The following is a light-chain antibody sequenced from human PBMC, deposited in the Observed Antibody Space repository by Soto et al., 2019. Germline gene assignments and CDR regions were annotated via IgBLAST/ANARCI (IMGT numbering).Light chain of an antibody. J-gene: IGKJ1*01. CDR2: DVS. CDR3: QQCNAFWT. V-gene: IGKV1-5*01. CDR1: QNISNW. Sequence: DLQMTQSPSTMSESVGGRVTITCRASQNISNWLAWYQQKPGEAPKVLIYDVSSLESGVPSRFSGSGSGTEFTLTISSLQPEDFATYYCQQCNAFWTVGQGTKVAIK.